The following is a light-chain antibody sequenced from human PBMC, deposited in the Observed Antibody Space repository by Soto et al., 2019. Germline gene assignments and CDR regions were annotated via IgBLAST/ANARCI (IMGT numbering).Light chain of an antibody. CDR3: QQRSTWPPIT. Sequence: EFVLTQSPATVTFTPAGRATLSCRASQNVGTSLAWYQQKPGQAPRLLIYDASTRATGIPARFSGSGSGTDFTLTISSLEPEDFAVYYCQQRSTWPPITFGQATRLEIK. J-gene: IGKJ5*01. V-gene: IGKV3-11*01. CDR2: DAS. CDR1: QNVGTS.